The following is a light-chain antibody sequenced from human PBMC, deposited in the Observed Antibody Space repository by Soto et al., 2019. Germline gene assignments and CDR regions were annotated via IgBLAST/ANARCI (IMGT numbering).Light chain of an antibody. CDR3: SSCTSSSTRV. CDR1: SSDIGAYNY. V-gene: IGLV2-14*01. J-gene: IGLJ1*01. CDR2: AVS. Sequence: QSVLTQPASVSGSPGQSITLSGTGTSSDIGAYNYVSWFQQHPGKAPKLLIYAVSFRPSGVSDRFSGSKSGNTASLTISGLQAEEEAAYYCSSCTSSSTRVVGTATKVTVL.